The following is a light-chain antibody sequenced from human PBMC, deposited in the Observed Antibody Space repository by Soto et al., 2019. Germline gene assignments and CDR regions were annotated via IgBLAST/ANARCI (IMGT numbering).Light chain of an antibody. CDR2: DVS. Sequence: QSVLTQPASVSGSPGQSITVSCTGTSSDIGSYDYVSWYQQHPGKAPKLLIYDVSSRPSGLSNRFSGSKSGNTASLIISGLQAEDEADYYCASYTNSITYVFXSGTKVTVL. J-gene: IGLJ1*01. V-gene: IGLV2-14*01. CDR1: SSDIGSYDY. CDR3: ASYTNSITYV.